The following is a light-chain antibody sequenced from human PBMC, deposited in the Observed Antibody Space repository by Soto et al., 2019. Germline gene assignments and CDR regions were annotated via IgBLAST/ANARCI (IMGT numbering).Light chain of an antibody. CDR3: QQLSRYTLS. Sequence: DMQWTVAPSGLSASVRDTVTITCRARQALSNYLAWYQQKQGKAPDLXIYSASTLQSGVPSRFSGSGSETEFSLTIRDLQPEDFATYYCQQLSRYTLSSGAGTKVDIK. J-gene: IGKJ4*01. CDR2: SAS. V-gene: IGKV1-9*01. CDR1: QALSNY.